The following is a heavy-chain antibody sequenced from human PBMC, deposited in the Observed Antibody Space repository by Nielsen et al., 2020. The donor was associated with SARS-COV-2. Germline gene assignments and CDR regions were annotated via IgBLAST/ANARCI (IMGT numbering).Heavy chain of an antibody. D-gene: IGHD3-10*01. CDR1: GFTFDDYA. CDR2: ISWNSGSI. CDR3: AKDSGGGSMIRGVIITN. J-gene: IGHJ4*02. Sequence: SLKISCAASGFTFDDYAMHWVRQAPGKGLEWVSGISWNSGSIGYADSVKGRFTISRDDGRNRLYLQMNSLRTDDTAFYYCAKDSGGGSMIRGVIITNWGRGALVTVSS. V-gene: IGHV3-9*01.